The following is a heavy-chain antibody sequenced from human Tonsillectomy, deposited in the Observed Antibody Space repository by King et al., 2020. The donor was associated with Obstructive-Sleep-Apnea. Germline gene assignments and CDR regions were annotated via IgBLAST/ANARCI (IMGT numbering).Heavy chain of an antibody. CDR1: GYLFIGYY. V-gene: IGHV1-2*02. CDR2: INPNSGGT. Sequence: QLVQSGAEVKKPGASVKVSCKASGYLFIGYYIHWVRQAPGQGLEWMGWINPNSGGTHYAQKFQGRVTITRDTSISTAYMELSGLTSDDTAVYYCARKSPYNSRPPGWFDPWGQGTLVTVSS. J-gene: IGHJ5*02. CDR3: ARKSPYNSRPPGWFDP. D-gene: IGHD1-14*01.